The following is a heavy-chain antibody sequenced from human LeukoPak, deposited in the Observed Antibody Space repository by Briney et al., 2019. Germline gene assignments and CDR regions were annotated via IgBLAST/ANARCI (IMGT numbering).Heavy chain of an antibody. CDR1: GGSFSGYY. J-gene: IGHJ4*02. V-gene: IGHV4-34*01. D-gene: IGHD6-13*01. Sequence: PSETLSLTCAVYGGSFSGYYWSWIRQPPGKGLEWIGEINHSGSTNYNPSLKSRVTTSVDTSKNQFSLKLSSVTAADTAVYYCARGGLAAAGTIWGQGTLVTVSS. CDR2: INHSGST. CDR3: ARGGLAAAGTI.